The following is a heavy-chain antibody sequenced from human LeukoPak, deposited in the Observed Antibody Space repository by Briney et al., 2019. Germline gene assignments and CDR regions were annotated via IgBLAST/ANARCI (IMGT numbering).Heavy chain of an antibody. CDR2: INQDGSEK. Sequence: PGGSLRLSCAASGFTLSRYLISVVRPAPGKGVEGVAHINQDGSEKYYVDSVKGRFTISRDNAKNSLYLQMNSLRAEDTAVYYCARDNGVEMATNSNPIPAFGIWGQGTMVTVSS. V-gene: IGHV3-7*01. CDR3: ARDNGVEMATNSNPIPAFGI. J-gene: IGHJ3*02. D-gene: IGHD5-24*01. CDR1: GFTLSRYL.